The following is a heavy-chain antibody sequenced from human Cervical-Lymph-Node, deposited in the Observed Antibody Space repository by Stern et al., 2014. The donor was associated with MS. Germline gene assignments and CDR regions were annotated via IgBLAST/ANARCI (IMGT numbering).Heavy chain of an antibody. CDR3: ARGHIPYAYNYLFDY. V-gene: IGHV3-33*01. J-gene: IGHJ4*02. Sequence: VHLVESGGGVVQPGTSLRLSCAASGFTFSSYGMHWVRQAPGKGLEWVALAWYDGSTAYYTNSVKGRFTISRDNSKNTLFLQMNSLTAEDTAVYYCARGHIPYAYNYLFDYWAREPWSPSPQ. D-gene: IGHD5-24*01. CDR2: AWYDGSTA. CDR1: GFTFSSYG.